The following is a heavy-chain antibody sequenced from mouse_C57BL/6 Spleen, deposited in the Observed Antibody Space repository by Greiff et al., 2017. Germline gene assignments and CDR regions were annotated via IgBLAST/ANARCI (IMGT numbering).Heavy chain of an antibody. Sequence: QVQLKQSGAELVKPGASVKLSCKASGYTFTEYTIPWVKQRSGPGLEWIGWFYPGSGSLKSNEKFKGKATLTADKSSSTVYMELSRLTSEDSAVYFCARHDYYGSSFYWYFDVWGTGTTVTVSS. CDR2: FYPGSGSL. D-gene: IGHD1-1*01. CDR1: GYTFTEYT. J-gene: IGHJ1*03. CDR3: ARHDYYGSSFYWYFDV. V-gene: IGHV1-62-2*01.